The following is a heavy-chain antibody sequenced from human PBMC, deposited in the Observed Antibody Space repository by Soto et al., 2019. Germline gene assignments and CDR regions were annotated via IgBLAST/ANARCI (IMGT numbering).Heavy chain of an antibody. CDR2: ISAYNGNT. Sequence: ASVKVSCKASGYTFTSYGISWVRQAPGQGLEWMGWISAYNGNTNYAQKLQGRVTMTTDTSTSTAYMELRSLRSDDTAVYYCARNTNYSPRAEEQRTSYYYYYYMDVWGKGTTVTVSS. CDR1: GYTFTSYG. V-gene: IGHV1-18*01. D-gene: IGHD1-7*01. J-gene: IGHJ6*03. CDR3: ARNTNYSPRAEEQRTSYYYYYYMDV.